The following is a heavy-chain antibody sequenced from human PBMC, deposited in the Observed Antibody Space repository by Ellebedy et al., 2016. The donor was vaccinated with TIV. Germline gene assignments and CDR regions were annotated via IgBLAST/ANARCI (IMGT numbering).Heavy chain of an antibody. V-gene: IGHV3-30-3*01. D-gene: IGHD4-11*01. CDR2: ISYDGSNK. Sequence: GGSLRLSXAASGFTFSSYAMHWVRQAPGKGLEWVAVISYDGSNKYYADSVKGRFTISRDNSKNTLYLQMNSLRAEDTAVYYCARDVTPKPTVTTRFDYWGQGTLVTVSS. CDR1: GFTFSSYA. CDR3: ARDVTPKPTVTTRFDY. J-gene: IGHJ4*02.